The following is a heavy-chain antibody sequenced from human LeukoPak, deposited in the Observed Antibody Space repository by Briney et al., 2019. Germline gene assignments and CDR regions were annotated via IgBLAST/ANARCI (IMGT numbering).Heavy chain of an antibody. V-gene: IGHV1-18*01. J-gene: IGHJ5*02. CDR3: ARDRAHCSGGSCYSPNWFDP. CDR2: ISAYNGNT. CDR1: GYTFTSYG. D-gene: IGHD2-15*01. Sequence: ASVKVSCKASGYTFTSYGISWVRQAPGQGLEWMGWISAYNGNTNYAQKLQGRVTMTTDTSTSTAYVELRSLRSDDTAVYYCARDRAHCSGGSCYSPNWFDPWGQGTLVTVSS.